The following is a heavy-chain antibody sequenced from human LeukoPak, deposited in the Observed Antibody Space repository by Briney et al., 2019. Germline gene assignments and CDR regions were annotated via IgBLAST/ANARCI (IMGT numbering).Heavy chain of an antibody. CDR2: INHSGST. D-gene: IGHD4-17*01. CDR1: GGSISSHY. J-gene: IGHJ5*02. V-gene: IGHV4-34*01. Sequence: SETLSLTCTVSGGSISSHYWSWIRQPPGKGLEWIGEINHSGSTNYNPSLKSRVTISVDTSKNQFSLKLSSVTAADTAVYYCARGRYWGVTTWNWFDPWGQGTLVTVSS. CDR3: ARGRYWGVTTWNWFDP.